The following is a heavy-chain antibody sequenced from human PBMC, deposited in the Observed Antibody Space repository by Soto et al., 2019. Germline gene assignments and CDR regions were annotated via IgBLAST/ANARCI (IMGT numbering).Heavy chain of an antibody. CDR2: ISWNSVSR. J-gene: IGHJ3*02. D-gene: IGHD6-13*01. CDR1: GFTFDDYA. CDR3: AKDIAATGHDGFDI. Sequence: EVQVVESGGGLVQPGRSLRLSCAASGFTFDDYAMHWVRQVPGKGLEWVSGISWNSVSRGYAASVKGRFTISRDNAKNSLYLQMNSLRAEDTALYYCAKDIAATGHDGFDIWGQGTMVTVSS. V-gene: IGHV3-9*01.